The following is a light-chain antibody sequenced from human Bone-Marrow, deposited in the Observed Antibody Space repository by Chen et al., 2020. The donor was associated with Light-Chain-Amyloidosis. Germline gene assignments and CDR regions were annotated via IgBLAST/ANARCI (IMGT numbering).Light chain of an antibody. J-gene: IGLJ1*01. CDR2: DVR. Sequence: QSALTQHRSVSGSPRQSATISCTGGSSDVGGYNYVDWYKQSAGKDPKVMIYDVRQRPSGVPDRFSGSKFGNTASLTISGLQTEDEADYYCSSYAVSHIYVFGTGTKVIV. V-gene: IGLV2-11*01. CDR3: SSYAVSHIYV. CDR1: SSDVGGYNY.